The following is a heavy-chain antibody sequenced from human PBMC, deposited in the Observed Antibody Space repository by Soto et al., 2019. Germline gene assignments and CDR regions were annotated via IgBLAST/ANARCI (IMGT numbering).Heavy chain of an antibody. D-gene: IGHD1-1*01. Sequence: QVQLQESGPGLVKPSQTLSLTCTVSGGSISTVNYWWSWIRQSPDMGLEWIGQIYNGGSTYNNPSPGSGVTMAVDTSKNQLSLALIAVSASGTAVYYCARGPVGNKVDCWGQGTLVTVSS. J-gene: IGHJ4*02. CDR3: ARGPVGNKVDC. V-gene: IGHV4-30-4*01. CDR1: GGSISTVNYW. CDR2: IYNGGST.